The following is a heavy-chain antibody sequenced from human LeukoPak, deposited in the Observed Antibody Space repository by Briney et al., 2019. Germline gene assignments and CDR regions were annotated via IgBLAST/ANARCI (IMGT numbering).Heavy chain of an antibody. V-gene: IGHV3-23*01. CDR3: AKAYGSGRNYYMDV. J-gene: IGHJ6*03. CDR1: EFTFSRSG. Sequence: GGSLRLSCVASEFTFSRSGMTWVRQAPGKGLEWVSTISDTGGSTYYADSVKGRFTVSRDNSKNTLYLQMNSLRAEDTAVYYCAKAYGSGRNYYMDVWGKGTTVTISS. CDR2: ISDTGGST. D-gene: IGHD3-10*01.